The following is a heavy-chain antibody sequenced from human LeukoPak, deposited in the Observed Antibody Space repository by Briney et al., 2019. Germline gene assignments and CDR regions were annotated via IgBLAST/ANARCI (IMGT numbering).Heavy chain of an antibody. CDR3: ARTRLETDEFYFDY. CDR1: GGSISSYY. Sequence: VKPSETLSLTSPVSGGSISSYYWSWIRPPPGKGLEWIGYIYYSGSTNYNPSLKSRVTISVDTSKNQFSLKLSSVTAADTAVYYCARTRLETDEFYFDYWGQGTLVTVSS. D-gene: IGHD3-10*01. J-gene: IGHJ4*02. V-gene: IGHV4-59*01. CDR2: IYYSGST.